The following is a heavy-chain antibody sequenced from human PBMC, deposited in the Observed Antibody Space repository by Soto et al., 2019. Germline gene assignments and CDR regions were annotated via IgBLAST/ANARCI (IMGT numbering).Heavy chain of an antibody. J-gene: IGHJ4*02. CDR2: LFSGGDT. CDR3: ARAYGATWYFFGY. CDR1: GFTVNTYH. V-gene: IGHV3-66*01. D-gene: IGHD6-13*01. Sequence: GGSLRLSCAASGFTVNTYHVSWVRQAPGKGLEWVEVLFSGGDTKYGDSMKGRVTLSRDNSKNTLYLQMNNLRAEDTALYYCARAYGATWYFFGYWGQGSMVTVSS.